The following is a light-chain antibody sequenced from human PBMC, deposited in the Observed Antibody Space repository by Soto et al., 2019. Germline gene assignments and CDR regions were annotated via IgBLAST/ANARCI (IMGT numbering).Light chain of an antibody. CDR2: GAS. CDR1: ETVATN. CDR3: QQYFEWPPMT. V-gene: IGKV3-15*01. Sequence: MTQSPATLSGSAGDRVTLSCWASETVATNLAWYQQKPGQAPRLLISGASTRAGGISDRFRGSGSGTEFTLTISSLQSEDSAIYYCQQYFEWPPMTFGQGTKVDNK. J-gene: IGKJ1*01.